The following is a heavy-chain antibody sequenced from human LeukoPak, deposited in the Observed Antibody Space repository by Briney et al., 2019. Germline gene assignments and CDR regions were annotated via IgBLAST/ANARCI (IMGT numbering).Heavy chain of an antibody. J-gene: IGHJ4*02. D-gene: IGHD4-17*01. CDR3: ARIYGDYAGY. CDR2: IYYSGST. CDR1: GVSVSSGSYY. Sequence: SETLSLTCAVSGVSVSSGSYYWSWLRQPPGKGLEWIGYIYYSGSTNYNPSLKSRVTISVDTSKNQVSLKLSSVTAADTAVYYCARIYGDYAGYWGQGTLVTVSS. V-gene: IGHV4-61*01.